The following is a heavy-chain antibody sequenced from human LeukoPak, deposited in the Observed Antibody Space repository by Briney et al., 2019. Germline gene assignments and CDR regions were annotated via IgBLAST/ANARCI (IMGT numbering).Heavy chain of an antibody. V-gene: IGHV2-5*02. CDR1: GFPLSTSGVG. D-gene: IGHD5-18*01. CDR2: IYWDDDK. CDR3: AHTTNLGYSYGVGFDY. J-gene: IGHJ4*02. Sequence: SGPTLVNPTQTLTLTCTFSGFPLSTSGVGVGWIRQPPGKALEWLALIYWDDDKRYSPSLKSRLTITKDTSKNQVVLTMTNVDPVDTAPYYCAHTTNLGYSYGVGFDYWGQGTLVTVSS.